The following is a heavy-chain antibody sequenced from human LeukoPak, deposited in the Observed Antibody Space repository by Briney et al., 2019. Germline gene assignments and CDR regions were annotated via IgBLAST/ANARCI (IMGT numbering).Heavy chain of an antibody. D-gene: IGHD3-3*01. CDR1: GFTFSSFA. Sequence: GGSLTLSCAASGFTFSSFAMSWAREAPGEGLEWVSAISGRGSRTYYADSVKGRFTISRDNSKNTLYLKMNSLRAEDTAVYYCAKERRWTIFRGYFDYWGQGTLVTVSS. CDR2: ISGRGSRT. CDR3: AKERRWTIFRGYFDY. J-gene: IGHJ4*02. V-gene: IGHV3-23*01.